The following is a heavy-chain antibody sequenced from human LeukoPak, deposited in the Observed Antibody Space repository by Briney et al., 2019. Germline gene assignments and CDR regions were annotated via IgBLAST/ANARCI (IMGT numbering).Heavy chain of an antibody. V-gene: IGHV3-21*01. CDR1: GFTFSSYS. CDR3: ARERSGVYDY. J-gene: IGHJ4*02. Sequence: GGSLRLSCAASGFTFSSYSMNWVRQAPGKGLEWVSSISSSSSYIYYADSVKGRFTITRDNAKNSLYLQMNSLRAEDTAVYYCARERSGVYDYWGQGTLVTVSS. D-gene: IGHD3-3*01. CDR2: ISSSSSYI.